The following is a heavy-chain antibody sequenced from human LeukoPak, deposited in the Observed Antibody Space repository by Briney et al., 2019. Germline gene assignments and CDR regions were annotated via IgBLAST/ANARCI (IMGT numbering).Heavy chain of an antibody. V-gene: IGHV1-46*01. D-gene: IGHD4-17*01. Sequence: ASVKVSCKASGYSFTSYYVHWVRQAPGQGLEWMGILTPIGGSTTYAQKFQGRVIMTSDMSTSTVYMELSSLRSEDTAVYYCARLSSHYGDYKVDPWGQGTLVTVSS. J-gene: IGHJ5*02. CDR3: ARLSSHYGDYKVDP. CDR1: GYSFTSYY. CDR2: LTPIGGST.